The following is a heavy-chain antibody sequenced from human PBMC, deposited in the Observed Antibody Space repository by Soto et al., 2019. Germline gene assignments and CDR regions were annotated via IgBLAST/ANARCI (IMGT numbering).Heavy chain of an antibody. CDR3: AKDPTLRWIQLWLCYDY. D-gene: IGHD5-18*01. CDR1: GFTFDDYA. V-gene: IGHV3-9*01. J-gene: IGHJ4*02. Sequence: ESGGGLVQPGRSLRLSCAASGFTFDDYAMHWVRQAPGKGLEWVSGISWNSGSIGYADAVKGRFTISRDNAKNSLYLQMNSLRAEDTALYYCAKDPTLRWIQLWLCYDYWGQGTLVTVSS. CDR2: ISWNSGSI.